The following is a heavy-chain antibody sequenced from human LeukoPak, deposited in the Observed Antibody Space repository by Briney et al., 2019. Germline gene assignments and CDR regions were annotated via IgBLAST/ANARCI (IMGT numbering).Heavy chain of an antibody. J-gene: IGHJ4*02. CDR1: GFTFSSYS. Sequence: GGSLRLSCAASGFTFSSYSMNWVRQAPGKGLEWVSSISSSSSYIYYADSVKGRFTISRDNAKNSLYLQMNSLRAEDTAVYYCARDRGYDYVWGSYNGVDYWGQGTLVTVSS. V-gene: IGHV3-21*01. CDR3: ARDRGYDYVWGSYNGVDY. D-gene: IGHD3-16*01. CDR2: ISSSSSYI.